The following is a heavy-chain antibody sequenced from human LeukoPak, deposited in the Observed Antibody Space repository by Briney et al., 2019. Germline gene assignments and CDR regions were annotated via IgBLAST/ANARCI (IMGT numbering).Heavy chain of an antibody. CDR1: GGSFSGYY. CDR3: ARGYSSSWYTMVWFDP. Sequence: PSETLSLTCAVYGGSFSGYYWSWIRQPPGKGLEWIGEINRSGSTNYNPSLKSRVTISVDTSKNQFSLKLSSVTAADTAVYYCARGYSSSWYTMVWFDPWGQGTLVTVSS. J-gene: IGHJ5*02. CDR2: INRSGST. D-gene: IGHD6-13*01. V-gene: IGHV4-34*01.